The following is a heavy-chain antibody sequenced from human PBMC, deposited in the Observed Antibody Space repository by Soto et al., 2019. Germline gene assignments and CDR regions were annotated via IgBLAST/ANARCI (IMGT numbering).Heavy chain of an antibody. V-gene: IGHV3-23*01. CDR1: GFTFSSYA. J-gene: IGHJ3*02. Sequence: VQLLESGGGLVQPGGSLRLSCAASGFTFSSYAMSWVRQAPGKGLEWVSAISGSGGSTYYADSVKGRFTISRDNSKNTLYLQMNSLRAEDTAVYYCAKGMTTVTTASEDAFDIWGQGTMVTVSS. CDR3: AKGMTTVTTASEDAFDI. D-gene: IGHD4-17*01. CDR2: ISGSGGST.